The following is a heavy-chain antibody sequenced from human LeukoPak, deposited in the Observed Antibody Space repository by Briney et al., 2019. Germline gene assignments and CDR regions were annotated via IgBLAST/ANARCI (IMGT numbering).Heavy chain of an antibody. J-gene: IGHJ4*02. CDR3: AKKKAGRDGYNPYFDY. D-gene: IGHD5-24*01. CDR2: ISSSGSTI. CDR1: GFTFSDYY. Sequence: PGGSLRLSCAASGFTFSDYYMSWIRQAPGKGLEWVSYISSSGSTIYYADSVKGRFTISRDNAKNSLYLQMSSLRAEDTAVYYCAKKKAGRDGYNPYFDYWGQGTLVTVSS. V-gene: IGHV3-11*01.